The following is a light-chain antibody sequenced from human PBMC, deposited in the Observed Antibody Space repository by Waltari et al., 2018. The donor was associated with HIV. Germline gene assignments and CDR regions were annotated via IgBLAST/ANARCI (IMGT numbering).Light chain of an antibody. V-gene: IGLV2-23*02. J-gene: IGLJ2*01. CDR1: SSDVGSYNL. CDR3: CSYAGSRGVV. CDR2: EVT. Sequence: QSALTQPASVSGSPGQSITISCTGTSSDVGSYNLVSWYQHHPHKAPQVVIYEVTKRPSGVPNRFSGSKSGNTASLTISGLQAEDESDYYCCSYAGSRGVVFGGGTKLTVL.